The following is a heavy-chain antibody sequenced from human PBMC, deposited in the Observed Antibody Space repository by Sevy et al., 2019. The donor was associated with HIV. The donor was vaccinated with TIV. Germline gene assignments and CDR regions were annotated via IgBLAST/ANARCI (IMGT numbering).Heavy chain of an antibody. Sequence: GGSLRLSCAASGFTFSSYAMSWVRQAPGKGLEWISAISGSGGSTYYADSVKGRFTISRDNSKNTLYLQMNSLRAEDTAVYYCAKDPLKWLSPTGAFDIWGQGTMVTVSS. J-gene: IGHJ3*02. V-gene: IGHV3-23*01. CDR2: ISGSGGST. CDR3: AKDPLKWLSPTGAFDI. CDR1: GFTFSSYA. D-gene: IGHD3-22*01.